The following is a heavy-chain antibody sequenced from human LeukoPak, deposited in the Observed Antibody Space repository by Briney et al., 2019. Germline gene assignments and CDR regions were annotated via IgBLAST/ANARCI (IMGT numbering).Heavy chain of an antibody. Sequence: SETLSLTCTVSGGSIRNYYWSWIRQPAGKGLEWIGRIYSSGSANYNPSLKSRVTMSVDTSKNQFSLKLSSVTAADTAIYYCARGGYYGSGNDFRFDPWGQGTLVTVSS. D-gene: IGHD3-10*01. V-gene: IGHV4-4*07. CDR1: GGSIRNYY. CDR3: ARGGYYGSGNDFRFDP. CDR2: IYSSGSA. J-gene: IGHJ5*02.